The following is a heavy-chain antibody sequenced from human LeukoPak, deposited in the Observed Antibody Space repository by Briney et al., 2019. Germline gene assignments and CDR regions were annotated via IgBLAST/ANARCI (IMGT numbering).Heavy chain of an antibody. CDR1: GFSLSNPAVG. Sequence: ESGPTLVNPTQTLTLTCTFSGFSLSNPAVGVGWIRQPPGKALEWLAVIHLDDDKRFSRSLKNRLTITKDTAKNQVVLTLNNMDPVDTGTNYCARTRSSGYYDAFDVWGQGTMVIVSS. CDR2: IHLDDDK. J-gene: IGHJ3*01. D-gene: IGHD3-22*01. CDR3: ARTRSSGYYDAFDV. V-gene: IGHV2-5*02.